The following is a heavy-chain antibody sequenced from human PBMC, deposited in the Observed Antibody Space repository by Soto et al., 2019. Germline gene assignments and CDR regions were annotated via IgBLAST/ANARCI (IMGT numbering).Heavy chain of an antibody. J-gene: IGHJ3*02. CDR2: ISYDGSNK. CDR3: AKDREPDDAFDI. D-gene: IGHD1-1*01. V-gene: IGHV3-30*18. Sequence: GGSLRLSCAASGFTFSSYGMQWVRQAPGKGLEWAAVISYDGSNKYYADSVKGRFTISRDNSKNTLYLQMNSLRAEDTAVYYCAKDREPDDAFDIWGQGTMVTVSS. CDR1: GFTFSSYG.